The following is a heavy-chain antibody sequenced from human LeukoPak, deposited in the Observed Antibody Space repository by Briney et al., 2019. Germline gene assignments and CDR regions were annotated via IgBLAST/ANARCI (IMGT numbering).Heavy chain of an antibody. CDR2: ISSSGTTI. J-gene: IGHJ5*02. CDR1: GFTFSSYE. Sequence: GGSLRLSCAASGFTFSSYEMNWVRQAPGKGLEWVSYISSSGTTIYYADSVKGRFTISRDNAKNSLYLQMNSLRAEDTAVYYCARVGVVVAATGNLWFDPSGQGTLVTVSS. D-gene: IGHD2-15*01. CDR3: ARVGVVVAATGNLWFDP. V-gene: IGHV3-48*03.